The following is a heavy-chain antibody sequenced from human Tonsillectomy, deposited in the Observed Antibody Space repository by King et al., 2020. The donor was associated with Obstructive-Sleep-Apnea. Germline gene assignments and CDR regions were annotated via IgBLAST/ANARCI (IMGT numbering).Heavy chain of an antibody. Sequence: VQLQQWGAGLLKPSETLSLTCAVFGGSFSGHRWSWIRQSPGKGLQWIGEINDSGSTNYNPSLRSRVTISLDTSKNQFSLKLNSLTAADTAVYYCARRDDYWGQGTLVTVSS. CDR1: GGSFSGHR. CDR3: ARRDDY. CDR2: INDSGST. V-gene: IGHV4-34*01. J-gene: IGHJ4*02.